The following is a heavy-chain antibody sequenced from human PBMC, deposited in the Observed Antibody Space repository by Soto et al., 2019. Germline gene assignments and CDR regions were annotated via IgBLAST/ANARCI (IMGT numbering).Heavy chain of an antibody. D-gene: IGHD3-22*01. Sequence: SETLSLTCAVYGWSFSTYYWSWIRQPPGKGLEWIGEINHSGSTNYNPSLKSRVTISVDTSKNQFSLKLSSVTAADTAVYFCARDYFDSSGYYLRKFYDYWGQGTLVTVSS. CDR2: INHSGST. CDR3: ARDYFDSSGYYLRKFYDY. J-gene: IGHJ4*02. CDR1: GWSFSTYY. V-gene: IGHV4-34*01.